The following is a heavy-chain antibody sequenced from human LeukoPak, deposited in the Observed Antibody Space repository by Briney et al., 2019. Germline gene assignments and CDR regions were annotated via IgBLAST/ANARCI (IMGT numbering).Heavy chain of an antibody. CDR3: ARGSSSYCSGGSCYVDTAGGY. J-gene: IGHJ4*02. CDR1: GYTFTSYG. D-gene: IGHD2-15*01. CDR2: ISAYNGNT. V-gene: IGHV1-18*01. Sequence: ASVKVSCKASGYTFTSYGISWVRQVPGQGLEWMGWISAYNGNTNYAQKLQGRVTMTTDTSTSTAYMELRSLRSDDTAVYYCARGSSSYCSGGSCYVDTAGGYWGQGTLVTVSS.